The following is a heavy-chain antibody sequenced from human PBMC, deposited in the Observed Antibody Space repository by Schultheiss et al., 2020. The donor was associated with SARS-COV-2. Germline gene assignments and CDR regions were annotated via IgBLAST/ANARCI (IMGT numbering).Heavy chain of an antibody. Sequence: GGSLRLSCAASGFTFNSYGIHWVRQAPGKGLEWVSGISGSGGSTYYADSVRGRFTISRDNSKNTLYLQMNSLRAEDTAVYYCARDLRYCSSTSCYHDYYYGMDVWGQGTTVTVSS. CDR1: GFTFNSYG. J-gene: IGHJ6*02. D-gene: IGHD2-2*01. V-gene: IGHV3-23*01. CDR3: ARDLRYCSSTSCYHDYYYGMDV. CDR2: ISGSGGST.